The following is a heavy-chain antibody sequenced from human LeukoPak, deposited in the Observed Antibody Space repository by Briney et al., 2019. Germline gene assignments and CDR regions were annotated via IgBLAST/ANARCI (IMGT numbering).Heavy chain of an antibody. CDR3: AKVWEAGPRYHYMDV. Sequence: GGSLRLSCAASGFTFSDYYMSWIRQAPGKGLEWVAFIRYDGSNKYYADSVKGRFTISRDNSKNTLYLQMNSLRAEDTAVYYCAKVWEAGPRYHYMDVWGKGTTVTVSS. CDR1: GFTFSDYY. D-gene: IGHD1-26*01. V-gene: IGHV3-30*02. CDR2: IRYDGSNK. J-gene: IGHJ6*03.